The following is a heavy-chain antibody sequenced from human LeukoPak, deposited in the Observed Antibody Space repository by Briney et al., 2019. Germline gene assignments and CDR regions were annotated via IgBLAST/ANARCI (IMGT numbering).Heavy chain of an antibody. CDR2: ISTSSSYI. CDR1: GFTFSSYS. D-gene: IGHD1-26*01. J-gene: IGHJ6*03. V-gene: IGHV3-21*01. Sequence: GGSLRLSCTASGFTFSSYSMNWVRQAPGKGLEWVSSISTSSSYIYYADSVKGRFTISRDNSKNTLYLQMNSLRAEDTAVYYCAKGYGWEASYYYYYMDVWGKGTTVTISS. CDR3: AKGYGWEASYYYYYMDV.